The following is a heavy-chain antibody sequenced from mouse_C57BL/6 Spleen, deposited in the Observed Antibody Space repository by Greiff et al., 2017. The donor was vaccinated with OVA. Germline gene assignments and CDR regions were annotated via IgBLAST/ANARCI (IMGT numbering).Heavy chain of an antibody. CDR1: GFTFSSYA. CDR2: ISSGGDYI. V-gene: IGHV5-9-1*02. J-gene: IGHJ2*01. Sequence: LVESGEGLVKPGGSLKLSCAASGFTFSSYAMSWVRQTPEKRLEWVAYISSGGDYIYYADTVKGRFTISRDNARNTLYLQMSSLKSEDTAMYYCTRGDYYGSTNYFDYWGQGTTLTVSS. CDR3: TRGDYYGSTNYFDY. D-gene: IGHD1-1*01.